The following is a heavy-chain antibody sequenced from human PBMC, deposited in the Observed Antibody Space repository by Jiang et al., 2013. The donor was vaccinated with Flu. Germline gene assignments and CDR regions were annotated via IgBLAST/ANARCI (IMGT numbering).Heavy chain of an antibody. J-gene: IGHJ3*02. CDR1: GYTFTAHY. CDR3: ARIISRQFYSFDI. Sequence: SGAEVKKAGASVKVSCKAAGYTFTAHYLHWVRQAPGQGLEWMGWINPQTGATGYSQTFQGRVAMTRDTSITTAYMELSSLTSDDTAVYYCARIISRQFYSFDIWGLGTLISVSS. CDR2: INPQTGAT. V-gene: IGHV1-2*02. D-gene: IGHD2/OR15-2a*01.